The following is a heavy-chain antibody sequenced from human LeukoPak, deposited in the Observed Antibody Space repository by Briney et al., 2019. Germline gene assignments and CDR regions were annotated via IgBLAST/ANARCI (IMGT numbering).Heavy chain of an antibody. J-gene: IGHJ6*03. Sequence: SVKVSCKASGGTFSSYAISWVRQAPGQGLEWMGGIIPIFGTANYAQKFQGRVTITADKSTSTAYMELSSLRSEDTAVYYCARGAVTTSYYYYYMDVWGKGTTVTVSS. CDR1: GGTFSSYA. CDR2: IIPIFGTA. V-gene: IGHV1-69*06. D-gene: IGHD4-17*01. CDR3: ARGAVTTSYYYYYMDV.